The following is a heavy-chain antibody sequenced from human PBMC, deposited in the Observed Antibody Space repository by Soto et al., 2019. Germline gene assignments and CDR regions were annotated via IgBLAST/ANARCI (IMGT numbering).Heavy chain of an antibody. V-gene: IGHV3-33*01. Sequence: QVQLVESGGGVVQPGRSLRLSCAASGFTFSSYAMYWVRQAPGKGLEWVAVIWYDGSNKYYADSVKGRFTISRDNSKNTLYLQMNSLRAEDTAVYYCARDILVGARWNYGMDVWGQGTTVTVSS. CDR2: IWYDGSNK. CDR3: ARDILVGARWNYGMDV. D-gene: IGHD1-26*01. J-gene: IGHJ6*02. CDR1: GFTFSSYA.